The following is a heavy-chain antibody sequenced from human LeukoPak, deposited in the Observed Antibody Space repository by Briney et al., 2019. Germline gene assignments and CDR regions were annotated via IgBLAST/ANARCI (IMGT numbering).Heavy chain of an antibody. Sequence: SGGSLRLSCVASGLSFGNYWMDWVRQAPGKGLEWVGNIKQDGSEKYYVDSVKGRFTISRDNAKNSLYLDMNGLRVEDTAIYYCTRDFDPWGQGTLVTVSS. CDR3: TRDFDP. CDR1: GLSFGNYW. J-gene: IGHJ5*02. V-gene: IGHV3-7*01. CDR2: IKQDGSEK.